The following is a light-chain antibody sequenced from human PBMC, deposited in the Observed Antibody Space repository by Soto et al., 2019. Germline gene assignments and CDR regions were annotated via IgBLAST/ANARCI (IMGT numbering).Light chain of an antibody. CDR1: QSVSSSY. Sequence: EIVLTQSPGTLSLSPGERATLSCRASQSVSSSYLAWYQQKPGQAPRLLIYGASSRATGIPDRFSGSGSGTDFTLTISRLEPEDFAVYYCQRYGSSPWTFGQGTKVKTK. J-gene: IGKJ1*01. CDR3: QRYGSSPWT. V-gene: IGKV3-20*01. CDR2: GAS.